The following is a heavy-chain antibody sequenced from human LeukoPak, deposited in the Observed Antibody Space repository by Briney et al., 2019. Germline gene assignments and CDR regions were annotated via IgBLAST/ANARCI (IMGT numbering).Heavy chain of an antibody. CDR1: GFTFGIYW. CDR3: ARAVGRAATPRGFDS. J-gene: IGHJ4*02. Sequence: GGSLRLPCAASGFTFGIYWMSWVRQAPGKGLEWVASINQHGYEKYHVDSVKGRMTISRDNAKNSLYLQMESLRVEDMAVYYCARAVGRAATPRGFDSWGQGTLVTVSS. CDR2: INQHGYEK. D-gene: IGHD2-15*01. V-gene: IGHV3-7*03.